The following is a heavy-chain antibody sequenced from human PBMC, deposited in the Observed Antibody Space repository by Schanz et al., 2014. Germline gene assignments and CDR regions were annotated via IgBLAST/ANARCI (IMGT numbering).Heavy chain of an antibody. CDR2: INPSGGST. J-gene: IGHJ4*02. Sequence: VQLVESGGGMVQPGGSLRLSCAASGFTFSDHYMLWVRQAPGQGLEWMGIINPSGGSTRYGQKFQGWVTMTRDTSISTAYMELSRLKSDDTAVYYCARAFGGYDPAGALDYWGQGTLVTVSS. CDR3: ARAFGGYDPAGALDY. D-gene: IGHD5-12*01. V-gene: IGHV1-2*04. CDR1: GFTFSDHY.